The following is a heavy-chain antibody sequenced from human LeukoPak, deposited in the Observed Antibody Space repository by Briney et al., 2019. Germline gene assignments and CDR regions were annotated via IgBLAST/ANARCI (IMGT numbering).Heavy chain of an antibody. CDR2: INPNSGGT. D-gene: IGHD6-6*01. J-gene: IGHJ4*02. Sequence: ASVKVSCKAYGYTFTGYYMHWVRQAPGQGLEWMGWINPNSGGTNYAQKFQGRVTMTRDTSISTVYMELSRLRSDDTAFYYCARGSNIAARGDPFEYWGQGTLVTVSS. CDR3: ARGSNIAARGDPFEY. CDR1: GYTFTGYY. V-gene: IGHV1-2*02.